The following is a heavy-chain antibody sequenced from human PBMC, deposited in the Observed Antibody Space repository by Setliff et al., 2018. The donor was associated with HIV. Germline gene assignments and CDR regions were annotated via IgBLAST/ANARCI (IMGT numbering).Heavy chain of an antibody. CDR1: GFTFSSYA. CDR3: ATRQAPRSCYMDV. V-gene: IGHV3-23*01. J-gene: IGHJ6*03. Sequence: GGSLRLSCVASGFTFSSYAMDWVRQAPGKGLEWVSSIRGTGGDTYYSDSVKGRFTISRDNSKNTLYLQMDSLSAEDTAAYYCATRQAPRSCYMDVWGKGTTVTVSS. D-gene: IGHD6-6*01. CDR2: IRGTGGDT.